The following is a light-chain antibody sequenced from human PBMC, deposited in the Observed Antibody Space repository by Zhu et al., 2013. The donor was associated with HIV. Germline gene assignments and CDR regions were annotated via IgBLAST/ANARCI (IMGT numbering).Light chain of an antibody. Sequence: QSALTQPPSVSGSPGQSITISCTGTSSDVGSYNLVSWYQQHPGKAPKLMIYEVTKRPSGVSNRFSGSKSGNTASLTISGLQAEDEADYYCCSYTARSTAVFGGGTKLTVV. J-gene: IGLJ2*01. CDR3: CSYTARSTAV. CDR2: EVT. V-gene: IGLV2-14*02. CDR1: SSDVGSYNL.